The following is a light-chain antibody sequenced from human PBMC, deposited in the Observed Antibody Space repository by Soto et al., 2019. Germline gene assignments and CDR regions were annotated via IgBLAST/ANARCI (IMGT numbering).Light chain of an antibody. CDR1: SSDVGAHNY. CDR2: DVN. J-gene: IGLJ3*02. V-gene: IGLV2-8*01. Sequence: QSALTQPPSASGSPGQSLTISCTGTSSDVGAHNYVSWYQQNPGKAPKLMLYDVNKRPSGVPDRFSGSKSGNTASLTVSGLQAEDWADYYCSSYAGGNNWVFGGGTKVTVL. CDR3: SSYAGGNNWV.